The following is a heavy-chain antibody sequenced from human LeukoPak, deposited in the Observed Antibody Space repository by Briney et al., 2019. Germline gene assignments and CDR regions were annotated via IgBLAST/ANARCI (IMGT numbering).Heavy chain of an antibody. D-gene: IGHD6-6*01. CDR1: GGSISSAGYY. V-gene: IGHV4-34*01. Sequence: PSETLSLTCTVSGGSISSAGYYWSWIRQPPGKGLEWIGEINHSGSTNYNPSLKSRVTISVDTSKNQFSLKLSSVTAADTAVYYCATDRKLSSSSTFDYWGQGTLVTVSS. CDR2: INHSGST. J-gene: IGHJ4*02. CDR3: ATDRKLSSSSTFDY.